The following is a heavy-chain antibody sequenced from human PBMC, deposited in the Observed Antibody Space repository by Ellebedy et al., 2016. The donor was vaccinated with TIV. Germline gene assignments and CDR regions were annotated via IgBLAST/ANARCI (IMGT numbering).Heavy chain of an antibody. Sequence: GGSLRLXXAASRFTFSIFGLHWVRQAPGKGLEWVALISSDGRKKYYADSVRGRFTISRDNSKNTLYLQMDSLRVEDTAIYYCAKDESVGEVPRPFDYWGQGTLVNASS. CDR2: ISSDGRKK. CDR1: RFTFSIFG. V-gene: IGHV3-30*18. D-gene: IGHD3-10*01. J-gene: IGHJ4*02. CDR3: AKDESVGEVPRPFDY.